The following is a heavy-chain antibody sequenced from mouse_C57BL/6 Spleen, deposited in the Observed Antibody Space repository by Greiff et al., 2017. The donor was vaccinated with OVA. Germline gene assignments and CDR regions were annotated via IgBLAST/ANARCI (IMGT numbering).Heavy chain of an antibody. J-gene: IGHJ4*01. CDR2: ISSGGSYT. V-gene: IGHV5-6*01. D-gene: IGHD1-1*01. CDR1: GFTFSSYG. CDR3: ARHYYGSSYEDYAMDY. Sequence: EVKLVESGGDLVKPGGSLKLSCAASGFTFSSYGMPWVRQTPDKRLEWVATISSGGSYTYYPDSVKGRFTISRDNAKNTLYLQMSSLKSEDTAMYYCARHYYGSSYEDYAMDYWGQGTSVTVSS.